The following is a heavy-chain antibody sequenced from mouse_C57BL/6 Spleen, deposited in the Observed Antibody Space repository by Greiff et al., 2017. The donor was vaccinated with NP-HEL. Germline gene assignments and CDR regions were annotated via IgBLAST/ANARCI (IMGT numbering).Heavy chain of an antibody. CDR3: ARYGDGYGGYFDY. D-gene: IGHD2-3*01. CDR1: GYTFTSYW. V-gene: IGHV1-64*01. CDR2: IHPNSGST. J-gene: IGHJ2*01. Sequence: VQLQQPGAELVKPGASVKLSCKASGYTFTSYWMHWVKQRPGQGLEWIGMIHPNSGSTNYNEKFKSKATLTVDKSSSTAYMQLSSLTSEDSAVYYCARYGDGYGGYFDYWGQGTTLTVSS.